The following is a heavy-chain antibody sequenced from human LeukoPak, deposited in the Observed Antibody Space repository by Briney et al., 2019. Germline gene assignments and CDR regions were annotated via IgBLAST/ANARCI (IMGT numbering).Heavy chain of an antibody. V-gene: IGHV1-2*04. J-gene: IGHJ6*02. CDR1: GYTFTDYY. D-gene: IGHD3-3*01. CDR3: ARAPRDFWSGHPYYGMDV. Sequence: GASVKVSCKASGYTFTDYYLHWMRQAPGQGLERMGWINPNSGGTNYAQKFQGWVTMTRDTSISTAYMELSRLRSDDTAVYYCARAPRDFWSGHPYYGMDVWGQGTTVTVSS. CDR2: INPNSGGT.